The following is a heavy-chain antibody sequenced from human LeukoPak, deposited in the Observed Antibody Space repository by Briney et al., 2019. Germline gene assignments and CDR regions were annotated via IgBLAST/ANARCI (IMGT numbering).Heavy chain of an antibody. V-gene: IGHV4-4*07. D-gene: IGHD5-18*01. CDR3: ARVGYSYGYTDAFDI. J-gene: IGHJ3*02. CDR1: GGFISSYY. CDR2: IYTSGST. Sequence: SETLSLTCTVSGGFISSYYWSWIRQPAGKGLEWIGRIYTSGSTNYNPSFKSRVTMSVDTSKNQFSLKLSSVTAADTAVYYCARVGYSYGYTDAFDIWGQGTMVTVSS.